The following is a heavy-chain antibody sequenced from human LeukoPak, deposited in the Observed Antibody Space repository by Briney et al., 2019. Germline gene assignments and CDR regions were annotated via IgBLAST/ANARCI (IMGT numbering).Heavy chain of an antibody. Sequence: PGGSLRLSCPASGFTFNIYGMSWVRQAPGGGLECVSGVSGSGGSTFYADSVKGRFTISRDNSKNTLYLQMKSLRAEDTAVYYCAKVGDYSSGWYYFDYWGQGTLVTVSS. CDR3: AKVGDYSSGWYYFDY. D-gene: IGHD6-19*01. V-gene: IGHV3-23*01. CDR1: GFTFNIYG. J-gene: IGHJ4*02. CDR2: VSGSGGST.